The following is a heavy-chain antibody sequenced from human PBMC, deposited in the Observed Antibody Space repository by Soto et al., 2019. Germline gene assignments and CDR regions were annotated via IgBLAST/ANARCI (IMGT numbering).Heavy chain of an antibody. D-gene: IGHD2-2*01. J-gene: IGHJ6*03. V-gene: IGHV3-23*01. Sequence: GGSLRLSCAASGFTFSSYAMSWVRQAPGKGLEWVSTVSGSGGSTYYADSVKGRFTISRDNSKNTLYLQMNSLRAEDTAIYYCAKGYCSSIRCQRYHYCMDVWGKGTTVTVSS. CDR3: AKGYCSSIRCQRYHYCMDV. CDR1: GFTFSSYA. CDR2: VSGSGGST.